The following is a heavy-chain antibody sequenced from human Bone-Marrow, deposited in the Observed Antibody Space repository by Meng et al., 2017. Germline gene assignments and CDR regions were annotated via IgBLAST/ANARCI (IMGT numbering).Heavy chain of an antibody. J-gene: IGHJ6*02. CDR2: IKSETAGGTT. CDR3: ATGVPGGSRTYSLDFLFHVMDV. Sequence: GGSLRLSCAASGFTFSNAWMSWVRQAPGKGLDWVGRIKSETAGGTTDYAAPVKGRFTISRDDSTNTLYLQMNSLRADDTAVYYCATGVPGGSRTYSLDFLFHVMDVWGQGTTVTVSS. D-gene: IGHD3-10*01. CDR1: GFTFSNAW. V-gene: IGHV3-15*01.